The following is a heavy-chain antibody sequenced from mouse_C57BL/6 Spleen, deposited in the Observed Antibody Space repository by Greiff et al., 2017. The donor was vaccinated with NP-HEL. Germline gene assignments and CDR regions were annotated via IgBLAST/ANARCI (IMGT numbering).Heavy chain of an antibody. CDR3: ARVDSNEEDYYAMDY. V-gene: IGHV1-52*01. D-gene: IGHD2-5*01. J-gene: IGHJ4*01. CDR2: IDPSDSET. CDR1: GYTFTSYW. Sequence: QVQLQQPGAELVRPGSSVKLSCKASGYTFTSYWMHWVKQRPIQGLEWIGNIDPSDSETHYNQKFKDKATFTVDKSSSTAYMQLSSLTSDDSAVYYCARVDSNEEDYYAMDYWGQGTSVTFSS.